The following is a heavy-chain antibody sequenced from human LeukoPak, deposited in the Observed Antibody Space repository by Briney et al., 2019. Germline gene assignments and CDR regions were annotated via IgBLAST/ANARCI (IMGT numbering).Heavy chain of an antibody. V-gene: IGHV4-30-4*01. D-gene: IGHD3-10*01. CDR1: GGSISSGDYY. CDR3: ARDRRDYYGSGSYYTYYYYGMDV. J-gene: IGHJ6*04. CDR2: IYYSGST. Sequence: PSETLSLTCTVSGGSISSGDYYWSWIRQPPGKGLEWIGYIYYSGSTYYNPSLKSRVTISVDTSKNQFSLKLSSVTAADTAVYYCARDRRDYYGSGSYYTYYYYGMDVWGKGTTVTVSS.